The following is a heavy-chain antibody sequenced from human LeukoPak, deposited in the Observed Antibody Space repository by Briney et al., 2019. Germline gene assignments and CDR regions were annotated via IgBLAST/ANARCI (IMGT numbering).Heavy chain of an antibody. CDR3: ARGPQWLVPFDY. CDR2: INHSGST. J-gene: IGHJ4*02. V-gene: IGHV4-34*01. CDR1: GGSFSGYY. Sequence: SSGTLSLTCAVYGGSFSGYYWSWTRQPPGKGLEWIGEINHSGSTNYNPSLKSRVTISVDTSKNQFSLKLSSVTAADTAVYYCARGPQWLVPFDYWGQGTLVTVSS. D-gene: IGHD6-19*01.